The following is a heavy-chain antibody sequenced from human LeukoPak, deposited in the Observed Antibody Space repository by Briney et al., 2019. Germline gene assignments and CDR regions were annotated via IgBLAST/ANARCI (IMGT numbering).Heavy chain of an antibody. CDR3: AKDAQHIVVVTAIGGYFDY. Sequence: PGGSLRLSCAASGFTFSSYGMHWVRQAPGKGLEWVAFIRYDGSNKYYADSVKGRFTISRDNSKNTLYLQMNSLRAEDTAVYYCAKDAQHIVVVTAIGGYFDYWGQGTLVTVSS. J-gene: IGHJ4*02. CDR1: GFTFSSYG. V-gene: IGHV3-30*02. CDR2: IRYDGSNK. D-gene: IGHD2-21*02.